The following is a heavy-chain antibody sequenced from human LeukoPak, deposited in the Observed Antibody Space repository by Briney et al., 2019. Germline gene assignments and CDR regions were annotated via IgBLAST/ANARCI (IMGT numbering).Heavy chain of an antibody. CDR3: VVTMVRSRNYMDV. V-gene: IGHV1-69*13. CDR1: GGTFSSYA. CDR2: IIPIFGTA. Sequence: ASVKVSCKASGGTFSSYAISWVRQAPGQGLEWMGGIIPIFGTANYAQKFQGRVTITADGSTSTAYMELSSLRSEDTAVYYCVVTMVRSRNYMDVWGKGTTVTISS. J-gene: IGHJ6*03. D-gene: IGHD3-10*01.